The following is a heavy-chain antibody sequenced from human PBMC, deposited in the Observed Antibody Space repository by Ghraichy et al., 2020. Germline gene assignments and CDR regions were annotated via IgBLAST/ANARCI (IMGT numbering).Heavy chain of an antibody. Sequence: SETLSLTCAVPGGSISGGGYSWSWIRQPPGKGLEWIGYIYHSASTYYNPSLKSRVTISIDRPKNQFSLQVSSVTAADTAVYYCARGITVSHFDYWGQGTLVTVSS. CDR1: GGSISGGGYS. CDR2: IYHSAST. V-gene: IGHV4-30-2*01. J-gene: IGHJ4*02. CDR3: ARGITVSHFDY. D-gene: IGHD4-17*01.